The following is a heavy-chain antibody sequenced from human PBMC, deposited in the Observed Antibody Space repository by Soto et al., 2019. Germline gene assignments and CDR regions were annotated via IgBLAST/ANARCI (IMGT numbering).Heavy chain of an antibody. CDR2: IKSKTDGGTT. V-gene: IGHV3-15*01. J-gene: IGHJ6*03. CDR3: TTYSGGSYYYYYYYMDV. D-gene: IGHD1-26*01. CDR1: GFTFSNAW. Sequence: GGSLRLSCAASGFTFSNAWMSWVRQAPGKGLEWVGRIKSKTDGGTTDYAAPVKGRFTISRDDSKNTLYLQMNSLKTEDTAVYYCTTYSGGSYYYYYYYMDVWGKGTTVTVSS.